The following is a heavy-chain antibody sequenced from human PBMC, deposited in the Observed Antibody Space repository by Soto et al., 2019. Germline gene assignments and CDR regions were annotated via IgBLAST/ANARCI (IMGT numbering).Heavy chain of an antibody. J-gene: IGHJ6*02. CDR2: IWYDGSNK. CDR1: GFTFSSYG. V-gene: IGHV3-33*01. CDR3: AREWYYCSSTSCYNYYYGMDV. Sequence: GGCMRLSCAASGFTFSSYGMHWVRKAPGKGLEWVAVIWYDGSNKYYADSVKGRFTISRDNSKNTLYLQMNSLRAEDTAVYYCAREWYYCSSTSCYNYYYGMDVWGQGTTVTVSS. D-gene: IGHD2-2*02.